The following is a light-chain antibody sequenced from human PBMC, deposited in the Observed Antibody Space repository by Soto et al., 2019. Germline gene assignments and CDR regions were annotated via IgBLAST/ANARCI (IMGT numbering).Light chain of an antibody. J-gene: IGLJ1*01. Sequence: QSALTQPASVSGSPGQSITISCTGTSSDVGSYNLVSWYQQHPGKAPKLMIYDVIKRPSGVSNRFSGSKSGNTASLTISGLQAEDDADYYCCSYAGRSTDVFGTGTKVTVL. V-gene: IGLV2-23*02. CDR1: SSDVGSYNL. CDR3: CSYAGRSTDV. CDR2: DVI.